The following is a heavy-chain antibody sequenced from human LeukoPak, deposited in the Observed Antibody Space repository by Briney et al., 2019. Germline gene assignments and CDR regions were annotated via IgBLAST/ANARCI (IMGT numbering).Heavy chain of an antibody. CDR1: GGSIRGGGYY. J-gene: IGHJ4*02. Sequence: SETLSLTCSFSGGSIRGGGYYWGWVRQPPGKRLEWIASLYSNGNTFYNPSLKSRVTISEESSKSQFSLKLRTVTAADTAVYFCWRAADHWGPGILVTVSS. V-gene: IGHV4-39*01. CDR2: LYSNGNT. CDR3: WRAADH.